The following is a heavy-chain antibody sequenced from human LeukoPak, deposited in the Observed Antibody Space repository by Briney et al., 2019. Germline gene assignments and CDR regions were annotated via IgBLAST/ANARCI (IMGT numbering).Heavy chain of an antibody. Sequence: SGPALVKPTQTLTLTCIFSGFSLSTSGMCVSWIREPPGKALEWLARIDWDDDKYYSTSLKTRLTISKDTSKNQVVLTMTNMDPVDTATYYCARTAVADSYFDFWGQGTLVPVSS. J-gene: IGHJ4*02. D-gene: IGHD6-19*01. V-gene: IGHV2-70*11. CDR1: GFSLSTSGMC. CDR2: IDWDDDK. CDR3: ARTAVADSYFDF.